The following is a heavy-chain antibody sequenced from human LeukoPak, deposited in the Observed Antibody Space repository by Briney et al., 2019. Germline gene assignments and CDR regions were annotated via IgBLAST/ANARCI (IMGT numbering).Heavy chain of an antibody. CDR3: ARSTWIQLWLYDY. CDR2: ISYDGSNK. D-gene: IGHD5-18*01. V-gene: IGHV3-30-3*01. CDR1: GFTFSSYA. J-gene: IGHJ4*02. Sequence: GGSLRLSCAASGFTFSSYAMSWVRQAPGKGLEWVAVISYDGSNKYYADSVKGRFTISRDNSKNTLYLQMNSLRAEDTAVYYCARSTWIQLWLYDYWGQGTLVTVSS.